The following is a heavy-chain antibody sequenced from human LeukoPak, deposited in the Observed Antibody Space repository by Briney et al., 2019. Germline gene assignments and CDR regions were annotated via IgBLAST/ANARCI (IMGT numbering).Heavy chain of an antibody. CDR3: ARVYTMIVVAITYGWFDP. Sequence: SETLSLTCAVYGGSFSGYYWSWIRQPPGKGLEWIGEINHSGSTNYNPSLKSRVTISVDTSKNQFSLKLSSVTAADTAVYYCARVYTMIVVAITYGWFDPWGQGTLVTVSS. D-gene: IGHD3-22*01. J-gene: IGHJ5*02. V-gene: IGHV4-34*01. CDR1: GGSFSGYY. CDR2: INHSGST.